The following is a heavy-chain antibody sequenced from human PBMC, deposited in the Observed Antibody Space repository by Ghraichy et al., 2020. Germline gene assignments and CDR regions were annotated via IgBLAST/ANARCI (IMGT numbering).Heavy chain of an antibody. CDR1: GGSISSYY. V-gene: IGHV4-59*01. CDR3: AIYDFWSGFHY. D-gene: IGHD3-3*01. CDR2: IYYSGST. J-gene: IGHJ4*02. Sequence: SETLSLTCTVSGGSISSYYWSWIRQPPGKGLEWIGYIYYSGSTNYNPSLKSRVTISVDTSKNQFSLKLSSVTAADTAVYYCAIYDFWSGFHYWGQGTLVPVSS.